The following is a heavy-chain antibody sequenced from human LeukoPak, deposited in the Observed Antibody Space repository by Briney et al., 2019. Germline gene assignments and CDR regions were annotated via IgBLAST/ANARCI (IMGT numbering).Heavy chain of an antibody. J-gene: IGHJ4*02. D-gene: IGHD6-19*01. CDR3: ARRGYSSGWPDF. CDR2: ISSSSGTI. V-gene: IGHV3-48*04. CDR1: GFTFSSYS. Sequence: GGSLRLSCAASGFTFSSYSMNWVRQAPGKGLEWVSYISSSSGTIYHADSVKGRFTISRDNAKNSLYLQMNSLRAEDTAVYYCARRGYSSGWPDFWGQGTLVTVSS.